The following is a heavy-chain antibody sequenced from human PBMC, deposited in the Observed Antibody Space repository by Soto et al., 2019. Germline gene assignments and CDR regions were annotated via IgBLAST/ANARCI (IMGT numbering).Heavy chain of an antibody. J-gene: IGHJ4*02. CDR1: GGSISSSSYY. V-gene: IGHV4-39*01. Sequence: PSETLSLTCTVSGGSISSSSYYWGWIRQPPGKGLEWIGSIYYSGSTYYNPSLKSRVTISVDTSKNQFSLKLSSVTAADTAVYYCARINWAPDYWGQGTLVTVS. CDR2: IYYSGST. CDR3: ARINWAPDY. D-gene: IGHD3-16*01.